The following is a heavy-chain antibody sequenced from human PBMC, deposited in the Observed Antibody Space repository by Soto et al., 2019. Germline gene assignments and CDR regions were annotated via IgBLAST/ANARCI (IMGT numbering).Heavy chain of an antibody. J-gene: IGHJ6*02. CDR1: GFSLSTSGMG. CDR2: IDWDDDK. V-gene: IGHV2-70*01. Sequence: SGPTLVNPTQTLTLTCTFSGFSLSTSGMGVSWIRQPPGKALEWLALIDWDDDKYYSTSLKTRLTISKDTSKNQVVLTMTNMDPVDTATYYCAWSSRLYCSSTSCSYYYGMDVWGQGTTVTVSS. CDR3: AWSSRLYCSSTSCSYYYGMDV. D-gene: IGHD2-2*01.